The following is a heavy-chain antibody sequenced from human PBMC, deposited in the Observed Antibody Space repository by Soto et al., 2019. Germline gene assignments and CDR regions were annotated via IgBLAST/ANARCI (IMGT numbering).Heavy chain of an antibody. D-gene: IGHD2-2*01. V-gene: IGHV4-31*03. CDR2: IYYTGKT. CDR3: GRDLTSNANCIDP. J-gene: IGHJ5*02. Sequence: SETLSLTCSVSGDPLHIGGYCWTWIRQRPGEGLEWMGYIYYTGKTYYNPSLESRLTMSVDRSKNQFSLKLNSVTAADTAVYYCGRDLTSNANCIDPWGQGTLVTVSS. CDR1: GDPLHIGGYC.